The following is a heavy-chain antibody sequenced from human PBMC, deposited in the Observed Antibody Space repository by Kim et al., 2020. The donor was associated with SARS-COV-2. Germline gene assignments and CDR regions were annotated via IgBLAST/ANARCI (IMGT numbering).Heavy chain of an antibody. V-gene: IGHV3-30-3*01. Sequence: GGSLRLSCAASGFTFSSYAMHWVRQAPGKGLEWVAVISYDGSNKYYADSVKGRFTISRDNSKNTLYLQMNSLRAEDTAVYYCARGDDYSNYGWFYPWGQG. CDR3: ARGDDYSNYGWFYP. CDR1: GFTFSSYA. J-gene: IGHJ5*02. D-gene: IGHD4-4*01. CDR2: ISYDGSNK.